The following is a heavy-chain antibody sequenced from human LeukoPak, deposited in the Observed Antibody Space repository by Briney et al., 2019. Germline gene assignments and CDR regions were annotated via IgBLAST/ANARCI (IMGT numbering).Heavy chain of an antibody. CDR1: GFTFTDYW. D-gene: IGHD6-13*01. CDR2: IRQDGGEK. J-gene: IGHJ4*01. V-gene: IGHV3-7*01. Sequence: GGSLRLSCAVSGFTFTDYWMNWVRQAPGKGLEWVASIRQDGGEKSYVDSVKGRFTVSRDNTKSSLYLQINSLRAEDTAVYYCARDGTAAGLYFDLWGQGTLVTVSS. CDR3: ARDGTAAGLYFDL.